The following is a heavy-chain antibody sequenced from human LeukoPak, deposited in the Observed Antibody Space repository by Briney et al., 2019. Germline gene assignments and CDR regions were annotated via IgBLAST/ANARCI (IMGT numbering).Heavy chain of an antibody. V-gene: IGHV4-39*07. CDR3: ARERDGYNYSYFDY. J-gene: IGHJ4*02. CDR2: IYYSGST. Sequence: SETLSLTCTVSGGSISSSSYYWGWIGQPPGKGLEWIGSIYYSGSTYYNPSLKSRVTISVDTSKNQFSLKLSSVTAADTAVYYCARERDGYNYSYFDYWGQGTLVTVSS. D-gene: IGHD5-24*01. CDR1: GGSISSSSYY.